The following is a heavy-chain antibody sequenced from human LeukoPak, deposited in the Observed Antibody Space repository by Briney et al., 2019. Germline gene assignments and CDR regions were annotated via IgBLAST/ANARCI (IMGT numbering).Heavy chain of an antibody. J-gene: IGHJ5*02. CDR2: IYYSGST. V-gene: IGHV4-59*08. Sequence: PSETLSLTCTVSGGSISSYYWSWIRQPPGKGLEWIGYIYYSGSTSYNPSLKSRVTISVDTSKNQFSLKLSSVTAADTAVYYCARHGEYCSSTSCYTREVVWFDPWGQGTLVTVSS. D-gene: IGHD2-2*02. CDR1: GGSISSYY. CDR3: ARHGEYCSSTSCYTREVVWFDP.